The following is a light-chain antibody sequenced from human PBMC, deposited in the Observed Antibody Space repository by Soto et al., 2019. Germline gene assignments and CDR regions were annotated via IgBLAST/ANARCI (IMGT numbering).Light chain of an antibody. CDR3: RSYTSTNSRV. V-gene: IGLV2-14*01. Sequence: QSALTQPASVSGSPGQSITISCTETNSDVGGYNYVSWYQQHPDTVPKLIIFEVSNRPSGVSPRFSGSKSGNTASLTISGLQAEDEADYYCRSYTSTNSRVFGTGTKVTVL. J-gene: IGLJ1*01. CDR1: NSDVGGYNY. CDR2: EVS.